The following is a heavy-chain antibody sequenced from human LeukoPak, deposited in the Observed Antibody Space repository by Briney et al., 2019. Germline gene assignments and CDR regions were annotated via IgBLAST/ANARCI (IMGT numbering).Heavy chain of an antibody. Sequence: SETLSLTCAVYGGSFSGYYWSWIRQPPGKGLEWIGEINHSGSNNYNPSLKSRVTISVDTSKNQFSLKLSSVTAADTAVYYCARGGNHNWFDPWGQGTLVTVSS. D-gene: IGHD3-10*01. J-gene: IGHJ5*02. CDR2: INHSGSN. V-gene: IGHV4-34*01. CDR3: ARGGNHNWFDP. CDR1: GGSFSGYY.